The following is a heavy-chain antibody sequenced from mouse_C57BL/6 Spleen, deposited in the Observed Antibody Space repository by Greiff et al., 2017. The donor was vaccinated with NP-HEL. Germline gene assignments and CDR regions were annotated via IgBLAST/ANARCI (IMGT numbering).Heavy chain of an antibody. V-gene: IGHV1-82*01. Sequence: VKLMESGPELVKPGASVKISCKASGYAFSSSWMNWVKQRPGKGLEWIGRIYPGDGDTNYKGKFKGKATLTADKSPSTTYMQISSLTSKDSSVYFCARSGTSFFFAYWGQGTLVTVSA. CDR2: IYPGDGDT. CDR1: GYAFSSSW. CDR3: ARSGTSFFFAY. D-gene: IGHD4-1*01. J-gene: IGHJ3*01.